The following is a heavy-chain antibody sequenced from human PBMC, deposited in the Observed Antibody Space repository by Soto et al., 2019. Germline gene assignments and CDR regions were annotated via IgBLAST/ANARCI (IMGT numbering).Heavy chain of an antibody. CDR3: ARAYGDYVRFAFDI. V-gene: IGHV3-66*01. CDR2: IYSGGST. Sequence: GGSLRLSCAASGFTVSSNYMSWVRQAPGKGLEWVSVIYSGGSTYYADSVKGRFTISRDNSKNTLYLQMNSLRAEDTAVYYCARAYGDYVRFAFDIWGQGTMVTVSS. J-gene: IGHJ3*02. D-gene: IGHD4-17*01. CDR1: GFTVSSNY.